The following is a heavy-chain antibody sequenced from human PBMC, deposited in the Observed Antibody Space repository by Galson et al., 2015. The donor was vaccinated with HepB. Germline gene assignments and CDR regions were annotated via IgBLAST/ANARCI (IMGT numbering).Heavy chain of an antibody. D-gene: IGHD2-8*01. V-gene: IGHV3-74*01. CDR3: TRGGVLGALDV. Sequence: SLRLSCAASGFTSSNYWMYWVRQAPGKGLVWVSHINGDGSSTTYADSVKGRFTVSRGNAKNTLYLQMSSLRDEDTAVYYCTRGGVLGALDVWGQGTTVTVSS. CDR1: GFTSSNYW. J-gene: IGHJ6*02. CDR2: INGDGSST.